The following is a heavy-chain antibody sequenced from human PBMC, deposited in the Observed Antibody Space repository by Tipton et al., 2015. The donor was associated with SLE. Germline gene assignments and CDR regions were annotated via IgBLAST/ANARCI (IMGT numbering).Heavy chain of an antibody. CDR2: VSYDGSNK. CDR1: GFTFSSFP. J-gene: IGHJ3*02. Sequence: RSLRLSCAASGFTFSSFPMHWVRQTPGKGLEWVAVVSYDGSNKYYAAFVKGRFTISRDNSKNTLYLQMNSLRAEDTAVYYCAKDRTMVVDAFESWGQGTMVTVSS. V-gene: IGHV3-30*04. CDR3: AKDRTMVVDAFES. D-gene: IGHD4/OR15-4a*01.